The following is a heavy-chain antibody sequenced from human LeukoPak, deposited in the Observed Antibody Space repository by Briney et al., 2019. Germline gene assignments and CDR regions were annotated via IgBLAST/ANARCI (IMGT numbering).Heavy chain of an antibody. Sequence: GGSLRLSCAASGFTFSSYAMHWVRQAPGKGLEWVAVISYDGSNKYYADSVKGRFTISRDNSKNTLYLQMNSLRAEDTAVYYCARERRGITMIDPPDYWGQGTLVTVSS. D-gene: IGHD3-22*01. CDR1: GFTFSSYA. J-gene: IGHJ4*02. CDR3: ARERRGITMIDPPDY. CDR2: ISYDGSNK. V-gene: IGHV3-30-3*01.